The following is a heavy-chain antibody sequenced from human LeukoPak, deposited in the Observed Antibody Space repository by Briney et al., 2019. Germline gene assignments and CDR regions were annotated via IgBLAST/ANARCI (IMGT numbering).Heavy chain of an antibody. D-gene: IGHD1-26*01. Sequence: GGSLRLSCAASGFTFSSYSTNWVRQAPGKGLEWVSHITASGTAMFYADSVKGRFTISRDNAKNSLYLQMNSLRDEDTAVYYCASSGSYRFDYWGQGTLVTVSS. CDR3: ASSGSYRFDY. V-gene: IGHV3-48*02. CDR1: GFTFSSYS. CDR2: ITASGTAM. J-gene: IGHJ4*02.